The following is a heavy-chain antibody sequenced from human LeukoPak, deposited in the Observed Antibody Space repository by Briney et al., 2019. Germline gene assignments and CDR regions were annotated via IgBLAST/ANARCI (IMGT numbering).Heavy chain of an antibody. V-gene: IGHV1-18*01. CDR3: ARGGRTSDSGYDSNWFDP. CDR1: GYTFTSYG. J-gene: IGHJ5*02. Sequence: ASVKVSCKASGYTFTSYGISWVRQAPGQGLEWMGWISAYNGNTNYAQKLQGRVTMTTDTSTSTAYMELRSLRSDDTAVYYCARGGRTSDSGYDSNWFDPWGQGTLVAVSS. CDR2: ISAYNGNT. D-gene: IGHD5-12*01.